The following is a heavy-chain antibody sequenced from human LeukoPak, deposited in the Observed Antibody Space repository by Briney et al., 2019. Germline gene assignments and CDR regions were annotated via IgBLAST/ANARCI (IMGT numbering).Heavy chain of an antibody. CDR2: ISYDGSNK. D-gene: IGHD6-13*01. V-gene: IGHV3-30-3*01. CDR1: GFTFSSYA. J-gene: IGHJ4*02. Sequence: GGSLRLSCAASGFTFSSYAMHWVRQAPGKGLEWVAVISYDGSNKYYADSVKGRFTISRDNSKNTLYLQMNSLRAEDSAVYYCARGWQQLPRVLRACYFDYWGQGTLVTVSS. CDR3: ARGWQQLPRVLRACYFDY.